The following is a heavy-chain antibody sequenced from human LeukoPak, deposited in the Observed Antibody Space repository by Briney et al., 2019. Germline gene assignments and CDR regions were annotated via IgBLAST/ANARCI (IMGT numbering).Heavy chain of an antibody. D-gene: IGHD2-2*01. CDR3: ARGYCSSTSCPIADY. CDR1: GGSISSGDYY. Sequence: SETLSLTCTVSGGSISSGDYYWSWIRQPPGKGLEWIGYIYYSGSTYYNPSLKSRVTISVDTYKNQFSLKLSSVTAADTAVYYCARGYCSSTSCPIADYWGQGTLVTVSS. J-gene: IGHJ4*02. CDR2: IYYSGST. V-gene: IGHV4-30-4*01.